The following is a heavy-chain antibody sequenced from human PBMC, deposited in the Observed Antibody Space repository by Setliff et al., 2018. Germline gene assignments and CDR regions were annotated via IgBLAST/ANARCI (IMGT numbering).Heavy chain of an antibody. CDR1: GDSIINYY. Sequence: SETLSLACTVSGDSIINYYWSWIRQPPGKGLEWIGNIYSSGSTNYNPSLKSRVTISVDTSKNQFSLNLTSVTAADTAVYYCAREGFYCTNGVCYRPFDYWGQGTLVTVSS. J-gene: IGHJ4*02. CDR3: AREGFYCTNGVCYRPFDY. CDR2: IYSSGST. V-gene: IGHV4-4*08. D-gene: IGHD2-8*01.